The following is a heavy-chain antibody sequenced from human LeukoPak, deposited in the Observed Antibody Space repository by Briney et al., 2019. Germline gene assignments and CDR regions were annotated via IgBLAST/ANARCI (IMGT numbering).Heavy chain of an antibody. CDR1: GGSISSYY. D-gene: IGHD6-13*01. V-gene: IGHV4-59*01. Sequence: SETLSLTCTVSGGSISSYYWSWIRQPPGKGLEWIGYIYYSGSTNYNPSLKSRVTISVDTSKNQFSLKLSSVTAADTAVYYCARRVAAAGKGNWFDPWGQGTLVTVSS. CDR2: IYYSGST. CDR3: ARRVAAAGKGNWFDP. J-gene: IGHJ5*02.